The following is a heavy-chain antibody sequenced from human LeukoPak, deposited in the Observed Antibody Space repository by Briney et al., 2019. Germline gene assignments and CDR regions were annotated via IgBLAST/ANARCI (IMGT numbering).Heavy chain of an antibody. CDR3: ARDLENWNYDY. D-gene: IGHD1-7*01. Sequence: SETLSLTCTVSGYSISSGYYWGWIRQPPGKGLEWIGSIYHSGSTYYNPSLKSRVTISVDTSKNQFSLKLSSVTAADTAVYYCARDLENWNYDYWGQGTLVTVSS. J-gene: IGHJ4*02. CDR2: IYHSGST. V-gene: IGHV4-38-2*02. CDR1: GYSISSGYY.